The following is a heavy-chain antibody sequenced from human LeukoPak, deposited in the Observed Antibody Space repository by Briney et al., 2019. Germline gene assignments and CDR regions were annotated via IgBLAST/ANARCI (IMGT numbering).Heavy chain of an antibody. D-gene: IGHD4-23*01. J-gene: IGHJ5*02. V-gene: IGHV4-38-2*02. CDR2: IYYSGST. Sequence: SETLSLTCTVSGDSISSGNYWGWIRQPPGKGLEWIGSIYYSGSTYYNPSLKSRVTISVDTSKNQFSLKLSSVTAADTAVYYCARQDDGGNSPWGQGTLVTVSS. CDR1: GDSISSGNY. CDR3: ARQDDGGNSP.